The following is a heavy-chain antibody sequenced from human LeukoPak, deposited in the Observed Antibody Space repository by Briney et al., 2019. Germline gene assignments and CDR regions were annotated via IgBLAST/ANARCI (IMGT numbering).Heavy chain of an antibody. V-gene: IGHV3-9*03. CDR3: AKDRSDIVATLFDY. CDR2: ISWNSGSI. D-gene: IGHD5-12*01. Sequence: PGRSLRLSCAASGFTLDDYGMHWVRHAPGKGLEWVSGISWNSGSIGYADSVKGRFTISRDNAKNSLYLQMNSLRAEDMALYYCAKDRSDIVATLFDYWGQGTLVTVSS. CDR1: GFTLDDYG. J-gene: IGHJ4*02.